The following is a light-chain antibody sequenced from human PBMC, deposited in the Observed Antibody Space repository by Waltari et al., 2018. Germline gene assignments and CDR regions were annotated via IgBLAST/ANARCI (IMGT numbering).Light chain of an antibody. Sequence: QSALTQPASVSGSPGQAIIIPCTGTGRDVGWFDLFSWYQQYPGKAPRLIIYDVYNRPSGVSNRFSGSKSDNTASLTISGLQAEDESVYYCSSYTSSGVVFGGGTKLTVL. CDR3: SSYTSSGVV. CDR1: GRDVGWFDL. CDR2: DVY. V-gene: IGLV2-14*01. J-gene: IGLJ2*01.